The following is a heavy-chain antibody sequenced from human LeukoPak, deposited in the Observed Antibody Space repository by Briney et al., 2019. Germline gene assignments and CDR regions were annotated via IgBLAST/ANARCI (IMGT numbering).Heavy chain of an antibody. V-gene: IGHV1-2*02. Sequence: ASVKVSCKASVYPFTGYYMHWVRQAPGQGLEWMGWINPKSGATNYVQKFQGRVTMTIDTSISTAYMELSRLRSDDTDVYYCARDRELPFFDWGPPTDAFDIWGQGTMVTVSS. D-gene: IGHD3-9*01. CDR2: INPKSGAT. CDR3: ARDRELPFFDWGPPTDAFDI. J-gene: IGHJ3*02. CDR1: VYPFTGYY.